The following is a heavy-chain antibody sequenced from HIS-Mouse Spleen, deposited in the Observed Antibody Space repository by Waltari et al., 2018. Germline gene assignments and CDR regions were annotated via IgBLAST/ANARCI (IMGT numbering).Heavy chain of an antibody. CDR2: IYTSGST. CDR1: GGSISSYY. CDR3: ARDFHDFWSGYYGGDKKHDAFDI. Sequence: QVQLQESGPGLVKPSETLSLTCTVSGGSISSYYLSWIRQPAGKGLEWIGRIYTSGSTNHSPALKSRVTMSVDTSKNQFSLKLSSVTAADTAVYYCARDFHDFWSGYYGGDKKHDAFDIWGQGTMVTVSS. J-gene: IGHJ3*02. V-gene: IGHV4-4*07. D-gene: IGHD3-3*01.